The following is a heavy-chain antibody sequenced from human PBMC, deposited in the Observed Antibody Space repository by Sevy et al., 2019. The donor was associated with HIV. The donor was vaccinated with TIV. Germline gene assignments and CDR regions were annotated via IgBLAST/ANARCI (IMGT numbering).Heavy chain of an antibody. CDR1: GFTFSSYW. J-gene: IGHJ6*03. V-gene: IGHV3-74*01. Sequence: GGYLRLSCAASGFTFSSYWMHWVRQAPGKGLVWVSRINSDGSSTSYADSVTGRFTISRDNAKNTLYLQMNSLRAEDTAVYYCASGYYGSGSYYNQYYMDVWGKGTTVIVSS. CDR2: INSDGSST. D-gene: IGHD3-10*01. CDR3: ASGYYGSGSYYNQYYMDV.